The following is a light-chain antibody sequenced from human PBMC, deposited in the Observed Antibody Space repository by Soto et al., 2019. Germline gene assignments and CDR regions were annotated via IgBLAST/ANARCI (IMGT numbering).Light chain of an antibody. Sequence: DIQMTQSPSTLSASVGDRVTITCRASQSISSWLAWYQQKPGKAPKLLIYDASSLESGVPSRFSGSGSGTEFTLTISSLQPDDFATYYCQLYNSWWTFGQGTKVEIK. CDR2: DAS. CDR1: QSISSW. V-gene: IGKV1-5*01. J-gene: IGKJ1*01. CDR3: QLYNSWWT.